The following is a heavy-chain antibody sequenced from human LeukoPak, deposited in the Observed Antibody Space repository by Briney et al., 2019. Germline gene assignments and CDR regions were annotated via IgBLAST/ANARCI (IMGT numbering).Heavy chain of an antibody. D-gene: IGHD3-3*01. CDR2: IYYSGST. J-gene: IGHJ6*02. Sequence: SETLSLTCTVSGGSISSSSYYWGWIRQPPGKGLEWIGSIYYSGSTYYNPSLKSRVTISVDTSKNQFSLKLSSVTAADTAVYYCARGRSLRFLEWLLSYYYGMDVWGQGTTVTVSS. CDR3: ARGRSLRFLEWLLSYYYGMDV. CDR1: GGSISSSSYY. V-gene: IGHV4-39*07.